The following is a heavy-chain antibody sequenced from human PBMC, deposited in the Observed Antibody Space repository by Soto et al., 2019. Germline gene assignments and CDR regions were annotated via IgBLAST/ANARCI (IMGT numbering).Heavy chain of an antibody. D-gene: IGHD6-19*01. CDR1: GGSISSSSNH. CDR3: ARAPIAVANYYFDY. CDR2: IYYSENT. V-gene: IGHV4-39*01. Sequence: SETLSLTCTVSGGSISSSSNHWGWIRQPPGKGLEWIGNIYYSENTYYNPSLKSRVTISVDTSKNQFSLKLSSVTAADTAVYYCARAPIAVANYYFDYWGQGTLVTVSS. J-gene: IGHJ4*02.